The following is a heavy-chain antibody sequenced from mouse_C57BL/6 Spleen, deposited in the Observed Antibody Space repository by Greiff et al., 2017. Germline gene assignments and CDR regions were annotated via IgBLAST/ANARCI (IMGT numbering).Heavy chain of an antibody. D-gene: IGHD4-1*01. Sequence: QVHVKQSGAELVRPGASVTLSCKASGYTFTDYEMHWVKQTPVHGLEWIGAIDPETGGTAYNQKFKGKAILTADKSSSTAYMELRSLTSEDSAVYYCTRKTGTDYWGQGTTLTVSS. CDR2: IDPETGGT. V-gene: IGHV1-15*01. CDR1: GYTFTDYE. J-gene: IGHJ2*01. CDR3: TRKTGTDY.